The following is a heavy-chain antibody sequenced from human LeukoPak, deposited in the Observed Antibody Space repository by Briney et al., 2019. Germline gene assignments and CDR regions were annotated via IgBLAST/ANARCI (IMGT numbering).Heavy chain of an antibody. Sequence: PGRSLRLSCAASGFTFSSYGMHWVRQAPGKGLEWVAVIWYDGSNKYYADSVKGRITISRDNSKNTLYLQMNSLRAEDTAVYYCARDGEGGGEQLGDYWGQGTLVTVSS. V-gene: IGHV3-33*01. CDR2: IWYDGSNK. D-gene: IGHD6-13*01. CDR3: ARDGEGGGEQLGDY. CDR1: GFTFSSYG. J-gene: IGHJ4*02.